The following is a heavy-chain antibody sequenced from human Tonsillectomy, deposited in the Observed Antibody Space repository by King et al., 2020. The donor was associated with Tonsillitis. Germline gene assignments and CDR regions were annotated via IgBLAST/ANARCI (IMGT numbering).Heavy chain of an antibody. CDR3: AKGGGYDYYYDYYMDV. D-gene: IGHD5-12*01. CDR2: ISGSGGST. CDR1: GFTFISYA. V-gene: IGHV3-23*04. J-gene: IGHJ6*03. Sequence: VQLVESGGNLVQPGGSLRLSCAASGFTFISYAMSWVRQAPGKGLEWVSAISGSGGSTYYADSVKGRLTISRANSKNTLYLQMNSLRDEDTAVYYCAKGGGYDYYYDYYMDVWGKGTTVTVSS.